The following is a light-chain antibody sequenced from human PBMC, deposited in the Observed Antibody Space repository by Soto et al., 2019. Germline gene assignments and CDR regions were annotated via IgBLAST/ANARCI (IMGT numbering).Light chain of an antibody. V-gene: IGKV1-39*01. J-gene: IGKJ5*01. CDR2: AAS. CDR1: KSINSY. Sequence: DIQMTKSPSSLSASVGEGATITFRASKSINSYLNWYQQKRGKAPKVLIYAASNLQSGAPSRLSGSGSGTDFTFTISSLQPEDSATYYCQQSYSTPTFGTGTRLE. CDR3: QQSYSTPT.